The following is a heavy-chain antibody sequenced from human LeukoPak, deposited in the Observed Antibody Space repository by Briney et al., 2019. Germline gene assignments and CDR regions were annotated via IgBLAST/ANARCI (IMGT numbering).Heavy chain of an antibody. CDR2: IYYSGST. D-gene: IGHD3-10*01. Sequence: SETLSLTCTVSGGSISGYYWSWIRQPPGKGLEWIGYIYYSGSTNYNPSLKSRVTISVDTSKNQFSLKLSSVTAADTAVYYCARTAGITMGFDYWGQGTLVTVSS. CDR3: ARTAGITMGFDY. CDR1: GGSISGYY. V-gene: IGHV4-59*01. J-gene: IGHJ4*02.